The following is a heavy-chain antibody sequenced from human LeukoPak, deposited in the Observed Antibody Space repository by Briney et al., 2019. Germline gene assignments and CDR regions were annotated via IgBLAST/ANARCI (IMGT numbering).Heavy chain of an antibody. V-gene: IGHV3-23*01. Sequence: PGGSLRLSCAVSGFAFGSEAMSWVRQSPARGLEWVASISPAGGTTYYADYVKGRFTISRDNSNNTLSVHMNSLRAEDTAVYYCAKVRSGSANWALRIFDNWGQGTLVTVSS. J-gene: IGHJ4*02. CDR2: ISPAGGTT. CDR3: AKVRSGSANWALRIFDN. CDR1: GFAFGSEA. D-gene: IGHD1-1*01.